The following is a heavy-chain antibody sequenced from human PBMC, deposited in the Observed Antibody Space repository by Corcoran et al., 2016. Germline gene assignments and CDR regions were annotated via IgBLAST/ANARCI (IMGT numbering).Heavy chain of an antibody. D-gene: IGHD3-10*01. CDR2: INTDGSST. J-gene: IGHJ6*02. CDR1: GFTFSTYW. Sequence: EVQLVESGGGLVQPGGSLRLSCAASGFTFSTYWMHWVRQAPGKGLVWVSRINTDGSSTGYADSVKGRFTISRDNAENTLYLQMNSLRAEDTAVYYCVRDSWVRGHYYGMDVWGQGTTVTVSS. V-gene: IGHV3-74*01. CDR3: VRDSWVRGHYYGMDV.